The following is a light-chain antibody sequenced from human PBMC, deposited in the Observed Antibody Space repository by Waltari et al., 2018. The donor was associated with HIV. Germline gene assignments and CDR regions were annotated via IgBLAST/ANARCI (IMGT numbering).Light chain of an antibody. CDR2: DVS. CDR3: ESYTSTSVWV. CDR1: SKDVGGYNY. J-gene: IGLJ3*02. V-gene: IGLV2-14*03. Sequence: QSALTQPASVSGSPGQSITIPCTGSSKDVGGYNYVSWYQQHPGKAPRLMIYDVSTRPSGVSDRFSGSKSGDTASLTISGLQPEDEADYYCESYTSTSVWVFGGGTRLTVL.